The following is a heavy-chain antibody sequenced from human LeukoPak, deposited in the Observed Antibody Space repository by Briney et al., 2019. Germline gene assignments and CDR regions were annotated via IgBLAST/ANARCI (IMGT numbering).Heavy chain of an antibody. D-gene: IGHD2-15*01. CDR1: GYTFTGYY. V-gene: IGHV1-2*02. J-gene: IGHJ5*02. CDR2: INPNSGGT. CDR3: ARVNDCSGGSCHIRSFDP. Sequence: GASVKVSCKASGYTFTGYYMHWVRQAPGQGLEWMGWINPNSGGTNYAQKFQGRVTMTRDTSISTAYMELSRLRSDDTAVYYCARVNDCSGGSCHIRSFDPWGQGTLATVSS.